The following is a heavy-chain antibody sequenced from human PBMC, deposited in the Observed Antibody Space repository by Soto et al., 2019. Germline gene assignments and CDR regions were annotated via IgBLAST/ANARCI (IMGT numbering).Heavy chain of an antibody. Sequence: QVQLQESGPGLVKPSETLSLTCTVSGGSISSYYWSWIRQPPGKGLEWIGYIYYSGSTNYIPSLKSRVTISVGTSKNQFSLKLSSVTAADTAVYYCARRSVAGYFDYWGQGTLVTVSS. D-gene: IGHD6-19*01. CDR1: GGSISSYY. CDR2: IYYSGST. CDR3: ARRSVAGYFDY. V-gene: IGHV4-59*08. J-gene: IGHJ4*02.